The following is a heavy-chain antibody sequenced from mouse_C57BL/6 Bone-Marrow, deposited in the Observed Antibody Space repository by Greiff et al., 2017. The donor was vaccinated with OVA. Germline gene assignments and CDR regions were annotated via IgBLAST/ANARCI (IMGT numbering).Heavy chain of an antibody. Sequence: QVQLQQSGAELARPGASVKLSCKASGYTFTSYGISWVKQRTGQGLEWIGEIYHRSGNTYYNEKFKGKATLTADKSSSTAYMELRSLTSEDAAVYFCARSSSPAWFAYWGQGTLVTVSA. D-gene: IGHD1-1*01. CDR1: GYTFTSYG. CDR2: IYHRSGNT. V-gene: IGHV1-81*01. J-gene: IGHJ3*01. CDR3: ARSSSPAWFAY.